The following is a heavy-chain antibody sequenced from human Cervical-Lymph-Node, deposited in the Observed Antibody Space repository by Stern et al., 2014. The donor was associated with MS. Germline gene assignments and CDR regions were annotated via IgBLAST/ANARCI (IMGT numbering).Heavy chain of an antibody. J-gene: IGHJ4*02. Sequence: VQLGQSGGGLVQPGGSLRLSCAASGFTLSDHYMDWVRQAPGKGLEWVGRLRNRANRDITEYAAPLKDRFIISRDDSKNSLYLQMNNLKTDDTAVYYCGRWRAGSPDYGGRGTLVTGSS. CDR1: GFTLSDHY. CDR2: LRNRANRDIT. CDR3: GRWRAGSPDY. V-gene: IGHV3-72*01.